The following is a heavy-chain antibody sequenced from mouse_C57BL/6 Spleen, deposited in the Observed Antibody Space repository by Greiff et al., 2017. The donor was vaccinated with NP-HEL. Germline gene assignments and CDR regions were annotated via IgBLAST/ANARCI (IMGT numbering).Heavy chain of an antibody. CDR3: ARSSGGDYFDY. CDR2: INPGSGGT. D-gene: IGHD6-1*01. J-gene: IGHJ2*01. Sequence: VQLQQSGAELVRPGTSVKVSCKASGYAFTNYLIEWVKQRPGQGLEWIGVINPGSGGTNYNEKFKGKATLTADKSSSTAYMQLNSLTSEDSAVYYCARSSGGDYFDYWGQGTTLTVSS. CDR1: GYAFTNYL. V-gene: IGHV1-54*01.